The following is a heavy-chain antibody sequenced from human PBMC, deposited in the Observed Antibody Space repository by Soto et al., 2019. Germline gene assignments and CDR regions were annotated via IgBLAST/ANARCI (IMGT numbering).Heavy chain of an antibody. J-gene: IGHJ6*02. CDR1: VFTFISYS. Sequence: GWSLRLSCASSVFTFISYSMNWVRQAPGKGLEWVSYISSSSSTIYYADSVKGRFTISRDNAKNSLYLQMNSLRDEDTAVYYCARDNCSSTSCYMGGELGMDVWGQGTTVTVSS. D-gene: IGHD2-2*02. CDR3: ARDNCSSTSCYMGGELGMDV. CDR2: ISSSSSTI. V-gene: IGHV3-48*02.